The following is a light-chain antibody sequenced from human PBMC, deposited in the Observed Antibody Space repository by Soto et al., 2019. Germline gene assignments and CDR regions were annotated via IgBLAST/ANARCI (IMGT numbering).Light chain of an antibody. CDR2: GAS. V-gene: IGKV3-15*01. Sequence: EIVMTQSPATLSVSPGERATLSCRASQSVSSKLAWYQQKPGQAPSLLIYGASTRATGIPARFSGSGSGTDFTLTITSLHSEDFAGYYCQQYNNWPPEYTFGQGTKLEIK. J-gene: IGKJ2*01. CDR3: QQYNNWPPEYT. CDR1: QSVSSK.